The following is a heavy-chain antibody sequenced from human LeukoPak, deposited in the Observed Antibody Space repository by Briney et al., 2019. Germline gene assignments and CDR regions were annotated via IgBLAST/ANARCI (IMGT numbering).Heavy chain of an antibody. Sequence: GGSLRLSCAASGFTFLSYGMHWVRQAPGKGLEWVAFIRYDGSNKYYADSVKGRFTVSRDNSKNTLYLQMNSLRAEDTAVYYCARDRFRRDGYNYGRDGAFDIWGQGTMVTVSS. CDR3: ARDRFRRDGYNYGRDGAFDI. CDR1: GFTFLSYG. V-gene: IGHV3-30*02. CDR2: IRYDGSNK. J-gene: IGHJ3*02. D-gene: IGHD5-24*01.